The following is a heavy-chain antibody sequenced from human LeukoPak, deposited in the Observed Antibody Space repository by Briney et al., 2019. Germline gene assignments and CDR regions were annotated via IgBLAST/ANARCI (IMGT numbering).Heavy chain of an antibody. J-gene: IGHJ1*01. D-gene: IGHD2-21*01. CDR2: LSGSGGGT. V-gene: IGHV3-23*01. CDR3: AKGCGGDCYSGYFQH. Sequence: GRSLRLSCAASGFTFSSYAMGWVRQAPGKGLEWVSTLSGSGGGTYYADSVKGRFTISRDNSKNTLYLQMNSLRAGDTAVYYCAKGCGGDCYSGYFQHWGQGTLVTVSS. CDR1: GFTFSSYA.